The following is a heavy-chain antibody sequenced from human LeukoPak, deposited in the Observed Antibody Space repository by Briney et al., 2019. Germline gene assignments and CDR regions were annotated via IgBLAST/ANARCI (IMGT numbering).Heavy chain of an antibody. V-gene: IGHV4-39*07. D-gene: IGHD6-25*01. J-gene: IGHJ6*02. CDR2: FSYSGST. Sequence: RPSETLPLTCTVSDGSISRRGYYWGWIRQPPGKGLEWIGSFSYSGSTYYNPSLKSRVTISVDTSKNQFSLKLSSVTAADTAVYYCARGFPRLAYYYYGMDVWGQGTTVTVSS. CDR3: ARGFPRLAYYYYGMDV. CDR1: DGSISRRGYY.